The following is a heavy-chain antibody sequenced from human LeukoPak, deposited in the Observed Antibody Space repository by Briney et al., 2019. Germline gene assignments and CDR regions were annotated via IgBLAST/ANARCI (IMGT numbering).Heavy chain of an antibody. Sequence: GASVKVSCKVSGYTLTELSMHWVRQAPGKGLEWMGGFDPEDGETIYAQKFQGRVTMTKDTSTDTAYMELSSLRSEDTAVYYCATGLWLYFDYWGQGTLVTVSS. D-gene: IGHD5-18*01. CDR1: GYTLTELS. J-gene: IGHJ4*02. V-gene: IGHV1-24*01. CDR3: ATGLWLYFDY. CDR2: FDPEDGET.